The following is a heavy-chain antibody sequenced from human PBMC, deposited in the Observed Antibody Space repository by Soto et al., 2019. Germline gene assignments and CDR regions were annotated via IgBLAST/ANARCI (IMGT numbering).Heavy chain of an antibody. Sequence: GGSLRLSCAASGSTFSSYGMHWVRQAPGKGLEWVAVIWYDGSNKYYADSVKGRFTISRDNSKNTLYLQMNSLRAKDTAVYYCATGFLGLCTGGNCPLDYWGQGTLVTVSS. CDR2: IWYDGSNK. V-gene: IGHV3-33*01. D-gene: IGHD2-15*01. CDR1: GSTFSSYG. J-gene: IGHJ4*02. CDR3: ATGFLGLCTGGNCPLDY.